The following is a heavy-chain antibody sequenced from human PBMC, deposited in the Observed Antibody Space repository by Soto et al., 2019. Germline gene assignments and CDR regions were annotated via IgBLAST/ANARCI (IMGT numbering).Heavy chain of an antibody. CDR2: VYYSGTT. Sequence: PSETLSLTCTVSGGSIRNGDYYWGWIRQPPGKGLEWIGYVYYSGTTYSHPSLNSRVSKSVDTSENQFSLRLTSVTAADTAVYYCVTVNLVGAAYYFDYWGPGTLVTVSS. D-gene: IGHD1-26*01. CDR1: GGSIRNGDYY. CDR3: VTVNLVGAAYYFDY. V-gene: IGHV4-30-4*01. J-gene: IGHJ4*02.